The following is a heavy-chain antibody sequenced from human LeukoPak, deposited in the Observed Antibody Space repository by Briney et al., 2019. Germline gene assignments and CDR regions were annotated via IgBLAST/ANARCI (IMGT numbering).Heavy chain of an antibody. J-gene: IGHJ3*02. Sequence: SETLSLTCTVSGGSISSYYWSWIRQPAGKGLEGIGRIYTSGSTNYNPSLKSRVTMSVDTSKKQFSLKLSSVTAADTAVYYCARDTVTTGSDALDIWGQGTMVTVPS. V-gene: IGHV4-4*07. CDR3: ARDTVTTGSDALDI. CDR1: GGSISSYY. CDR2: IYTSGST. D-gene: IGHD4-17*01.